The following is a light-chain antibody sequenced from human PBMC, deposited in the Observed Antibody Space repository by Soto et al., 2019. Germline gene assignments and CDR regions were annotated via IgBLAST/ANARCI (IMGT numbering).Light chain of an antibody. CDR3: SSFTTGSTLAYV. CDR1: SNDVGNYKY. J-gene: IGLJ1*01. V-gene: IGLV2-14*01. CDR2: EVS. Sequence: QSVLTQPASVSGSPGQSITMSCTGTSNDVGNYKYVSWYQQHPGKAPKLVIYEVSNRPSGISTRFSGSKSGNTASLTISGLQPEDEADYYCSSFTTGSTLAYVFGAGTKATVL.